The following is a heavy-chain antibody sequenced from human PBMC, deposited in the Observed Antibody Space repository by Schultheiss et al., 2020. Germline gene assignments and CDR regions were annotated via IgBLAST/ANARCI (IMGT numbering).Heavy chain of an antibody. CDR2: ISSSSSYI. CDR3: ARDQGAYYFDY. V-gene: IGHV3-21*01. Sequence: GESLQISCAASGFTFSSYSMNWVRQAPGKGLEWVSSISSSSSYIYYADSVKGRFTISRDNAKNSLYLQMNSLRAEDTAVYYCARDQGAYYFDYWGQGTLVTVSS. CDR1: GFTFSSYS. J-gene: IGHJ4*02.